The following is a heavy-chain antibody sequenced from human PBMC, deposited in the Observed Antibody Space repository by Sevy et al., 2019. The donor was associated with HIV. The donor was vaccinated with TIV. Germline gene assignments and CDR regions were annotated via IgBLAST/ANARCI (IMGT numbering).Heavy chain of an antibody. D-gene: IGHD3-10*01. CDR2: IYYSGST. CDR1: GGSISSSSYY. J-gene: IGHJ4*02. CDR3: ARLGRGEILYYFDY. Sequence: SETLSLTCTVSGGSISSSSYYWGWIRQPPGKGLEWIGNIYYSGSTYYNPSLKSRVTISVDTSKNQFSLKLSSVTAADTAVYYCARLGRGEILYYFDYWCQGTLVTVSS. V-gene: IGHV4-39*01.